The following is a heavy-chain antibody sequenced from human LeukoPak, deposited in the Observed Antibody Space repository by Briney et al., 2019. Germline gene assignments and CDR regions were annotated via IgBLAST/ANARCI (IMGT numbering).Heavy chain of an antibody. CDR1: GFTFDDYA. CDR2: ISWNSGSI. Sequence: SLRLSCAASGFTFDDYAMHWVRQAPGEGLGWVSGISWNSGSIGYADSVKGRFTISRDNAKNSLYLQMNSLRAEDTALYYCAKDAVGIAVAGVYYYMDVWGKGTTVTVSS. J-gene: IGHJ6*03. D-gene: IGHD6-19*01. V-gene: IGHV3-9*01. CDR3: AKDAVGIAVAGVYYYMDV.